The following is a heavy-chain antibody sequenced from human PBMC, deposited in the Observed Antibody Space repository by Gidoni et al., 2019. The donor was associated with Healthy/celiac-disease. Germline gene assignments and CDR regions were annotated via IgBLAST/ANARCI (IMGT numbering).Heavy chain of an antibody. CDR1: GFTFSSYG. J-gene: IGHJ4*02. V-gene: IGHV3-33*01. CDR2: IWYDGSNR. CDR3: ARDGGSIAAPPGEYFDY. D-gene: IGHD6-6*01. Sequence: VQLVESGGGVVQPGRSLRLYCAASGFTFSSYGMHWVRQAPGKGLEWVAVIWYDGSNRYYADSVKGRFTISRDNSKNTLYLQMNSLRAEDTAVYYCARDGGSIAAPPGEYFDYWGQGTLVTVSS.